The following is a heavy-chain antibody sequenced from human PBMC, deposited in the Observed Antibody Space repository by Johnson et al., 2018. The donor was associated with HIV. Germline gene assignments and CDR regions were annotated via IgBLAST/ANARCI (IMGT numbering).Heavy chain of an antibody. Sequence: VQLVESGGGVVQPGRSLRLSCAASGFTFSSYAMHWVRQAPGKGLEWVAVISYDGSDKYYADSVKGRFTISRDNSKNTLYLQMNSLRTEDTAGYYCARLAFDIWGQGTMVTVSS. CDR1: GFTFSSYA. CDR3: ARLAFDI. J-gene: IGHJ3*02. V-gene: IGHV3-30*04. CDR2: ISYDGSDK.